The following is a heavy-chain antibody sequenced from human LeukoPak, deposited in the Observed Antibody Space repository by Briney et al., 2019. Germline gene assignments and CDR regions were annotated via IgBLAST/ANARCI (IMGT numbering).Heavy chain of an antibody. CDR2: IYTSGNT. Sequence: PSETLSLTCTVSGGSISIYYWNWIRQPAGKGLEWIGRIYTSGNTNYNPSLKSRVTMSVDASNNHLSLNLSSATAADTAVYYCARDGGGTGRPFDYWGQGTLVTVSS. J-gene: IGHJ4*02. CDR1: GGSISIYY. V-gene: IGHV4-4*07. D-gene: IGHD1-26*01. CDR3: ARDGGGTGRPFDY.